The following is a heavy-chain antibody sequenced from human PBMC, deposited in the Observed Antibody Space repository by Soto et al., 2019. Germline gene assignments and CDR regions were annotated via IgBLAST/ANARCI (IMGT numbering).Heavy chain of an antibody. D-gene: IGHD1-20*01. CDR3: VRLYNPMVY. J-gene: IGHJ4*02. CDR2: INNDGSST. V-gene: IGHV3-74*01. CDR1: GFTFSSFW. Sequence: GGSVRLSCAASGFTFSSFWMDWVRHAPGKGLVWVSRINNDGSSTYYADSVKGRFTISRDNAKNTLYLQMDSLRVEDTAVYYCVRLYNPMVYWGQGTLVTVSS.